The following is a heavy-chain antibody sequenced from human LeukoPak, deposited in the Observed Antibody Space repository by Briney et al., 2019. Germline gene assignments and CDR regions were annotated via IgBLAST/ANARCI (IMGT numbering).Heavy chain of an antibody. CDR3: ARGAPTINRHFDS. V-gene: IGHV1-2*02. J-gene: IGHJ4*02. D-gene: IGHD5-12*01. CDR2: INPNSGGT. CDR1: GYTFAGYY. Sequence: ASVKVSCKASGYTFAGYYMHWVRQAPGQGLEWMGWINPNSGGTNYAQKFQGRVTMTRDTSISTAYMELSRLRSDDTAVYYCARGAPTINRHFDSWGQGTLVTVSS.